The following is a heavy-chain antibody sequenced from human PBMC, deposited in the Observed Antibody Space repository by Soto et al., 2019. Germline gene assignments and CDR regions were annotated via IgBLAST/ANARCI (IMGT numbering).Heavy chain of an antibody. CDR2: ISGFGDDT. CDR3: ANPQGWPVTPFDH. CDR1: GFTFSSFG. D-gene: IGHD4-17*01. V-gene: IGHV3-23*01. J-gene: IGHJ4*02. Sequence: EVQLLESGGGLVQPGGSLRLSCAASGFTFSSFGMSWVRQTPGKGLEWDSAISGFGDDTYYADSVKGRFTISRDNSKNMLYLQMNSLRADDTAVYYCANPQGWPVTPFDHWGQGTLVTVSS.